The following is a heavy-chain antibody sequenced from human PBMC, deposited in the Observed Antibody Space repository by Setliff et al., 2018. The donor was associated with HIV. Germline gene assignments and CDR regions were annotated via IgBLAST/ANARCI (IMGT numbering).Heavy chain of an antibody. V-gene: IGHV4-59*08. J-gene: IGHJ4*02. CDR1: GASITSSY. CDR2: IYYSGDS. CDR3: ARFARDPTD. Sequence: PSETLSLTCTVSGASITSSYWTWIRQSPGRGLEYLGYIYYSGDSNYSPSLKSRPSMSLDASTSQFSLRLNSLTAADTAMYYCARFARDPTDWGRGILVTVSS.